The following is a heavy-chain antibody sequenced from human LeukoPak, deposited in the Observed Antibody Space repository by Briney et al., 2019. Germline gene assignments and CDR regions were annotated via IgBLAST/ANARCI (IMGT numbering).Heavy chain of an antibody. CDR2: IIPIFGTA. D-gene: IGHD1-14*01. V-gene: IGHV1-69*13. CDR3: ARDRRRYDYYYYYMDV. CDR1: VCTFISYA. Sequence: SVTVSCKASVCTFISYAISWVRQAPGQGLEWMGGIIPIFGTANYAQKFQGRVTIAADESTSTAYMELSSLRSEDTAVYYCARDRRRYDYYYYYMDVWGKGTTVTVSS. J-gene: IGHJ6*03.